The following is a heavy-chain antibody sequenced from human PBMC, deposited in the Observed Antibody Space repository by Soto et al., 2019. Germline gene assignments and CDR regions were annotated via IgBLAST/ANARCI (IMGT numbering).Heavy chain of an antibody. Sequence: QVQLQESGPGVVKPSQTLSLTCSVSGGSISSGGYYWSWIRQHPGKGLEWIGYIYYSGSTYYNPSLKSRVTISVDTSKNQFSLKLSSVTAADTAVYYCARDREYGDYAPYYYYYGMDVWGQGTTVTVSS. CDR2: IYYSGST. CDR3: ARDREYGDYAPYYYYYGMDV. J-gene: IGHJ6*02. CDR1: GGSISSGGYY. V-gene: IGHV4-31*03. D-gene: IGHD4-17*01.